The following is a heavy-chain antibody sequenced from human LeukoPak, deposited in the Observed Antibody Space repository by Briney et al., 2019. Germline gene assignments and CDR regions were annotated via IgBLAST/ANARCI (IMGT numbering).Heavy chain of an antibody. CDR3: ARDREYCSSTSCYAGGHDY. Sequence: GGSLRLSCAASGFTFSSYSMNWVRQAPGKGLEWVSSISSSSSYIYYADSVKGRFTISRDNAKNSLYLQMNSLRAEDTAVYYCARDREYCSSTSCYAGGHDYWGQGTLVTVSS. CDR1: GFTFSSYS. CDR2: ISSSSSYI. V-gene: IGHV3-21*01. J-gene: IGHJ4*02. D-gene: IGHD2-2*01.